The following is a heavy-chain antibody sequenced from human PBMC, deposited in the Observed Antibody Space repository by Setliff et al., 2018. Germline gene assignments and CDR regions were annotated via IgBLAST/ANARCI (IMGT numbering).Heavy chain of an antibody. Sequence: ASVKVSCKVSGYTLTELSRHWVRQAPGKGLEWMGGFDPEDGETIFAQKFRGRVTMTEDSSTDTAYVDLSSLKFEDTAVYYCAKAGAIGAWYEDALDMWGQGTMVTV. D-gene: IGHD6-19*01. CDR3: AKAGAIGAWYEDALDM. CDR2: FDPEDGET. CDR1: GYTLTELS. V-gene: IGHV1-24*01. J-gene: IGHJ3*02.